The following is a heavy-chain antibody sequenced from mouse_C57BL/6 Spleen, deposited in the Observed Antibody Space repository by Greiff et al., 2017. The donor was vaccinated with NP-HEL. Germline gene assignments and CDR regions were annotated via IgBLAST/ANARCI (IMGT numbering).Heavy chain of an antibody. CDR2: IHPNRGST. CDR1: GYTFTSYW. V-gene: IGHV1-64*01. CDR3: ARDYGSSYPFAY. J-gene: IGHJ3*01. D-gene: IGHD1-1*01. Sequence: QVQLQQPGAELVKPGASVKLSCKASGYTFTSYWMHWVKQRPGQGLEWIGMIHPNRGSTNYNEKVKSKATLTVDKSSSTAYMQLSSLTSEDSAVYYCARDYGSSYPFAYWGQGTLVTVSA.